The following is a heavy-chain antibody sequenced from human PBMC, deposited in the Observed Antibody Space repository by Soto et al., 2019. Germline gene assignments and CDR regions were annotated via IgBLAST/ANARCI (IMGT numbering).Heavy chain of an antibody. CDR1: GGTFSSYA. J-gene: IGHJ5*02. D-gene: IGHD3-3*01. CDR3: ARDRRDFWSGYQNNWFDP. Sequence: VQLVQSGAEVKKPGSSVKVSCKASGGTFSSYAISWVRQAPGQGLEWMGGIIPIFGTANYAQKFQGRVTITADESTSTAYMELSSLRSEDTAVYYCARDRRDFWSGYQNNWFDPWGQGTLVTVSS. V-gene: IGHV1-69*01. CDR2: IIPIFGTA.